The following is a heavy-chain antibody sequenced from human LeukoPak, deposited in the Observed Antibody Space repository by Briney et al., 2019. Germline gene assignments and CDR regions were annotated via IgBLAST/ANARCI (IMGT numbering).Heavy chain of an antibody. D-gene: IGHD3-3*01. CDR3: ARGPNYDFRSGYYTLYY. J-gene: IGHJ4*02. CDR1: GYTFSSYD. V-gene: IGHV1-8*02. Sequence: EASVKLSCKASGYTFSSYDINWVRQATGKGLEWMGWMNHNRGNTGYAEKFKGRVTMSRNTSISTAYMELSSLRSEDTAVYYFARGPNYDFRSGYYTLYYWGQGTLVTVSS. CDR2: MNHNRGNT.